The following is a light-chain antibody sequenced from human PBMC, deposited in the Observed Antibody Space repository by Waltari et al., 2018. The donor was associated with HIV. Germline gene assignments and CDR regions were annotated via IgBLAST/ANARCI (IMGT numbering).Light chain of an antibody. J-gene: IGLJ2*01. Sequence: QSALTQPPSASGSPGQSVTLSCTGTNSAIGTYVYVSWYQQHPGKAPKLVLSEVTKRPSGVSDRFSGSKSGNTAFLTVSGLQAEDEADYYCSSFANRDGFYVLFGGGTRLTVL. V-gene: IGLV2-8*01. CDR2: EVT. CDR1: NSAIGTYVY. CDR3: SSFANRDGFYVL.